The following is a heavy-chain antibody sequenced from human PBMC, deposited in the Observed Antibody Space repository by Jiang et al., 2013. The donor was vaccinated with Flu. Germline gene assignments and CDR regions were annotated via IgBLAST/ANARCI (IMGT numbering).Heavy chain of an antibody. D-gene: IGHD2-15*01. CDR2: IYYSGST. V-gene: IGHV4-39*01. J-gene: IGHJ6*02. CDR3: ARMGVVDYYGMDV. Sequence: LLKPSETLSLTCTVSGGSISSSSYYWGWIRQPPGKGLEWIGSIYYSGSTYYNPSLKSRVTISVDTSKNQFSLKLSSVTAADTAVYYCARMGVVDYYGMDVWGQGTTVTVSS. CDR1: GGSISSSSYY.